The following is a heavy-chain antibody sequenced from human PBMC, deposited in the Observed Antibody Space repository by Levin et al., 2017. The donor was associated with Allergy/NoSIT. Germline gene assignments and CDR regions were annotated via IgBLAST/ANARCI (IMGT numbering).Heavy chain of an antibody. CDR2: ISGSGSPT. V-gene: IGHV3-48*03. CDR3: ARGVVDN. D-gene: IGHD2-15*01. Sequence: LSLTCAASGFIFSTSGMIWVRQAPGKGLEWVAYISGSGSPTYYADSVRGRFTISRDNDKNSLYLQMNSLRVEDAAVYYCARGVVDNWGQGTLVTVSS. J-gene: IGHJ4*02. CDR1: GFIFSTSG.